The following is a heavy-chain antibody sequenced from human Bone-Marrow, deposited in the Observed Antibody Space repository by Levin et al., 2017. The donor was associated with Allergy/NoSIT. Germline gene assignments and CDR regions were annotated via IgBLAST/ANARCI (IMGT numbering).Heavy chain of an antibody. CDR2: IYYSGST. D-gene: IGHD3-22*01. J-gene: IGHJ4*02. CDR3: ARRFRRRYDSSGYQGSYFDY. CDR1: GGSISSSSYY. V-gene: IGHV4-39*01. Sequence: PSETLSLTCTVSGGSISSSSYYWGWIRQPPGKGLEWIGSIYYSGSTYYNPSLKSRVTISVDTSKNQFSLKLSSVTAADTAVYYCARRFRRRYDSSGYQGSYFDYWGQGTLVTVSS.